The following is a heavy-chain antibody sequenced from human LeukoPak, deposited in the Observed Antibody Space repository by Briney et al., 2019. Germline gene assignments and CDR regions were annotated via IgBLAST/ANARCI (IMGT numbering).Heavy chain of an antibody. Sequence: SETLSLTCTVSGGSISSGNYYWSWIRQPPGKGLEWIGYIYHSGSTNYNPSLKSRVTISVDTSKNQFSLKLSSVTAADTAVYYCAREVVAAAGTVDYWGQGTLVIVSS. CDR2: IYHSGST. CDR3: AREVVAAAGTVDY. J-gene: IGHJ4*02. CDR1: GGSISSGNYY. D-gene: IGHD6-13*01. V-gene: IGHV4-61*01.